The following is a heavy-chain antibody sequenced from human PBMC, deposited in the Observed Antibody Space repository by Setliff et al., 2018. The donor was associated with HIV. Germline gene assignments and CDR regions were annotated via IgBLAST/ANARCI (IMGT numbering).Heavy chain of an antibody. J-gene: IGHJ4*02. D-gene: IGHD6-19*01. CDR2: ISHDGSIE. Sequence: GGSLRLSCAASGFTFRSYAMHWVRQAPGKGLEWVADISHDGSIEDYADSVRGRFTISRDNAKSAVYLQMNSLRPEDTAPYYCARDSGPGTSVAGTTGLDYWGQGSLVTVSS. V-gene: IGHV3-30*04. CDR3: ARDSGPGTSVAGTTGLDY. CDR1: GFTFRSYA.